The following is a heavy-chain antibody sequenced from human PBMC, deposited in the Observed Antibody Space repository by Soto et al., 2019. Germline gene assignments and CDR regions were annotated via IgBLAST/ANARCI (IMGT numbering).Heavy chain of an antibody. D-gene: IGHD3-16*01. Sequence: SETLSLTCVVYGGSFTGYYWSWIRQPPGKGLEWIGEINHSGSTNYNPSLKSRVTISVDTSKNQFSLKLSSVTAADTAVYYCARGPNYLGPWGQGTLVTVSS. V-gene: IGHV4-34*01. CDR3: ARGPNYLGP. CDR2: INHSGST. CDR1: GGSFTGYY. J-gene: IGHJ5*02.